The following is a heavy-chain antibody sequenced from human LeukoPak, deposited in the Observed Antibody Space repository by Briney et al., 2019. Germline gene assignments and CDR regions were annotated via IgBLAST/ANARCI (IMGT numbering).Heavy chain of an antibody. CDR2: INHSGNI. CDR3: ARGKVSPSIYYYYGMDV. V-gene: IGHV4-34*01. Sequence: SETLSLTCAVYGGSFSGYYWSWIRQPPGEGLEWIGEINHSGNINYNPSLKSRVTISVDTSKNQFSLKLSSVTAADTAVFYCARGKVSPSIYYYYGMDVWGQGTTVTVSS. CDR1: GGSFSGYY. J-gene: IGHJ6*02.